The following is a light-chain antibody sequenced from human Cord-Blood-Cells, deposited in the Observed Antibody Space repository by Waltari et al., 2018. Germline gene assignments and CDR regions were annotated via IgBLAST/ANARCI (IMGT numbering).Light chain of an antibody. CDR2: GAS. CDR1: QSVSSN. Sequence: EIVMTQSPATLSVSPGERATLSCRARQSVSSNLAWYQQKPGQAPRLLIYGASTRATGIPARFSGSGSGTEFTLTISSLQSEDFAVYYCQQYNNWFTFGPGTKVDIK. V-gene: IGKV3-15*01. J-gene: IGKJ3*01. CDR3: QQYNNWFT.